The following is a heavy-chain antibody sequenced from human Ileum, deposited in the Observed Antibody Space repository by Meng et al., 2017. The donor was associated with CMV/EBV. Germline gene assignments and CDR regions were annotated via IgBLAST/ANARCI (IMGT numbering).Heavy chain of an antibody. Sequence: ASVKVSCKTSGYTFTDYYMHWVRQAPGQGLEWMGWINPNSGGVSYAQKFQGRVTMTRDTSISTAYMDLTRMRSDDTAVYYCARSPLNNNPPFDYWGQGTLVTVSS. D-gene: IGHD1-14*01. J-gene: IGHJ4*02. CDR3: ARSPLNNNPPFDY. CDR2: INPNSGGV. CDR1: GYTFTDYY. V-gene: IGHV1-2*02.